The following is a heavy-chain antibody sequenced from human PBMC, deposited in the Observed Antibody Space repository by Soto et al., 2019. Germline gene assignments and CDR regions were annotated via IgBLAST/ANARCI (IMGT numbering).Heavy chain of an antibody. J-gene: IGHJ6*02. CDR2: SSAYNGNT. V-gene: IGHV1-18*01. CDR3: ARDPSPYYYGSGSSRMDV. D-gene: IGHD3-10*01. Sequence: GASVKVSCKASGYTFTSYGISWVRQAPGQGLEWMGWSSAYNGNTNYAQKLQGRVTMTTDTSTSTAYMELRSLRSDDTAVYYCARDPSPYYYGSGSSRMDVWGQGTTVTVSS. CDR1: GYTFTSYG.